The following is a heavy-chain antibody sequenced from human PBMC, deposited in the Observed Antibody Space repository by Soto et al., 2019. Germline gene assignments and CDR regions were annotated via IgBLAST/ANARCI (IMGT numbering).Heavy chain of an antibody. Sequence: EVQLVESGGGLVQPGGSLRLSCDASGFTFNTYSMNWVRQAPGKGLEWVSYISSSGSTIHYADSVKGRFTISRDNAKNSLFLQLNSLRAEDTAVYYCARVNSSSSRIFDFWGQGPLVTVSS. J-gene: IGHJ4*02. CDR2: ISSSGSTI. D-gene: IGHD6-6*01. CDR3: ARVNSSSSRIFDF. V-gene: IGHV3-48*01. CDR1: GFTFNTYS.